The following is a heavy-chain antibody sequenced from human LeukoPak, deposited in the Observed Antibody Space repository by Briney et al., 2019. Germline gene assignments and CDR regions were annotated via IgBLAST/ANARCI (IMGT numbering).Heavy chain of an antibody. D-gene: IGHD1-26*01. CDR1: GFTFDDYA. Sequence: PGRSLRLSCAASGFTFDDYAMHWVRHAPGKGLEWVSGISWNSGSIGYADSVKGRFTISRDNAKNSLYLQMNSLRAEDMALYYCAKDMGLRAVGAGAFDIWGQGTMVTVSS. CDR2: ISWNSGSI. J-gene: IGHJ3*02. V-gene: IGHV3-9*03. CDR3: AKDMGLRAVGAGAFDI.